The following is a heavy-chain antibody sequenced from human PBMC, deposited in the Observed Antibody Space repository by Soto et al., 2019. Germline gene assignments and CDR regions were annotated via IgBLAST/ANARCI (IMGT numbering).Heavy chain of an antibody. CDR1: GYSFTSYW. V-gene: IGHV5-51*01. D-gene: IGHD3-10*01. CDR3: ARQPSSGRGYYYGMDV. CDR2: IYPGDSDT. Sequence: PVESLKISCKGSGYSFTSYWIGWLRQMPWKGLEWMGIIYPGDSDTRYSPSFQGQVTIAADKSISTAYLQWSSLKASDTAMYYCARQPSSGRGYYYGMDVWGQGTTVTVSS. J-gene: IGHJ6*02.